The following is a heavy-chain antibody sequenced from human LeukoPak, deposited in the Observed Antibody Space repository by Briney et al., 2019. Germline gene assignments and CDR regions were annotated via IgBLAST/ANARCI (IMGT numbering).Heavy chain of an antibody. CDR3: ARHTGYSSGWYSY. J-gene: IGHJ4*02. V-gene: IGHV4-34*01. CDR2: IHHSGST. Sequence: PSETLSLTCAVYGGSFSGNYWSWIRQPPGRGLEWLGEIHHSGSTIYNLSLKSRVTVSVDTSKNQFSLKLSSVTAADTAVYYCARHTGYSSGWYSYWGQGTLVTVSS. CDR1: GGSFSGNY. D-gene: IGHD6-19*01.